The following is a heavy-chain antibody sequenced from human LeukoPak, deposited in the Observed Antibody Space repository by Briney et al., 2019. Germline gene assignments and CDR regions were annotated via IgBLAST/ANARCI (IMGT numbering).Heavy chain of an antibody. D-gene: IGHD3-10*01. J-gene: IGHJ4*02. CDR2: INPNSGGT. CDR1: GYTFTGYY. CDR3: ARGHQPVYGSGSSDY. V-gene: IGHV1-2*02. Sequence: ASVKVSCKASGYTFTGYYMHWVRQAPGQGLEWMGWINPNSGGTNYAQKFQGRVTMTRNTSISTAYMELSSLRSEDTAVYYCARGHQPVYGSGSSDYWGQGTLVTVSS.